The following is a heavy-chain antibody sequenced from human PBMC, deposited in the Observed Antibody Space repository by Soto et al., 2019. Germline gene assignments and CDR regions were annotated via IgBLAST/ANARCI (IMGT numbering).Heavy chain of an antibody. V-gene: IGHV3-48*01. J-gene: IGHJ3*02. CDR3: ARDGLELQHDDFYI. CDR2: ISSSSSII. Sequence: EVQLVESGGGLVQPGGSLRLSCAASGFTFSSYSMNWVRQAPGKGLEWVSYISSSSSIIYYADSVKGRFTISRDKAKNSLYLQMNSLRAEDTAVYYCARDGLELQHDDFYICGQGRMVTDSS. D-gene: IGHD1-7*01. CDR1: GFTFSSYS.